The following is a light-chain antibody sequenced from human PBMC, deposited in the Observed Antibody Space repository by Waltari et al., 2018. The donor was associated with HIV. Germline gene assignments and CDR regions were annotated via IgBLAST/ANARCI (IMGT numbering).Light chain of an antibody. Sequence: QSALTQPRSVSGSPGQSVTISCTGTSRDVGGYNYVSWYQQHPGKAPKLMIYDVNKRPSGVPDRFSGSKSGNTASLTISGLQAEDEADYYCCSYAGNYTLGVFGGGTKLTVL. CDR1: SRDVGGYNY. J-gene: IGLJ3*02. V-gene: IGLV2-11*01. CDR2: DVN. CDR3: CSYAGNYTLGV.